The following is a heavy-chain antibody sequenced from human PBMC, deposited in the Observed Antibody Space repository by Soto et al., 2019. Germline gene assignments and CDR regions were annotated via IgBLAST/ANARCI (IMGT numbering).Heavy chain of an antibody. CDR2: IYSGGST. CDR3: ARAFGVVILLGFDY. CDR1: GFTVSSNY. D-gene: IGHD3-3*01. Sequence: PGGSLRLSCAASGFTVSSNYMSWVRQAPGKGLEWVSVIYSGGSTYYADSVKGRFTISRDNSKNTLYLQMNSLRAEDTAVYYCARAFGVVILLGFDYWGQGTLVTVSS. J-gene: IGHJ4*02. V-gene: IGHV3-66*01.